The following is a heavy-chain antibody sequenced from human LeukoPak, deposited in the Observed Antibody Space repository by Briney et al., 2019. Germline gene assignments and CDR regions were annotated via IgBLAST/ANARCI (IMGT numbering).Heavy chain of an antibody. J-gene: IGHJ3*02. V-gene: IGHV4-61*02. CDR3: ARVAAGPSSDAFDI. CDR2: IYTSGST. Sequence: SQTLSLTCTVSGGSISSGSYYWSWIRQPAGKGLEGIGRIYTSGSTNYNPSLKSRVTISVDTSKNQFSLKLSSVTAADTAVYYCARVAAGPSSDAFDIWGQGTMVTVSS. D-gene: IGHD6-6*01. CDR1: GGSISSGSYY.